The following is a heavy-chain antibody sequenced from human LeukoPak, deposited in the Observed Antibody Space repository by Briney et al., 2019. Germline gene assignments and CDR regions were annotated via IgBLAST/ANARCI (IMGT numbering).Heavy chain of an antibody. J-gene: IGHJ4*02. CDR1: GGSIRNYH. Sequence: SETLSLTCTVCGGSIRNYHWRWIRQPAGKGLEGISQIHTSGSTNYNPPLKSRVTMSIDTPENQLSLKIRSVTAADTAVYYCARRDISSGWSFDYWGQGILVTVSS. D-gene: IGHD6-19*01. CDR3: ARRDISSGWSFDY. V-gene: IGHV4-4*07. CDR2: IHTSGST.